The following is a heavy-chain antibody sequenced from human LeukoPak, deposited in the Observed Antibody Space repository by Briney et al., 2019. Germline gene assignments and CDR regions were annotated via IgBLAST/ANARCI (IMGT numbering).Heavy chain of an antibody. CDR1: GFTFSYYY. J-gene: IGHJ6*02. Sequence: GGSLRLSCAASGFTFSYYYMSWIRQAPGKGLEWVSYISSSSSYTNYADSVKGRFTISRDNAKNSLYLQMNSLRAEDTAVYYCARDRTQYYYGSGSYRPYYYYGMDVWGQGTTVTVSS. V-gene: IGHV3-11*05. D-gene: IGHD3-10*01. CDR3: ARDRTQYYYGSGSYRPYYYYGMDV. CDR2: ISSSSSYT.